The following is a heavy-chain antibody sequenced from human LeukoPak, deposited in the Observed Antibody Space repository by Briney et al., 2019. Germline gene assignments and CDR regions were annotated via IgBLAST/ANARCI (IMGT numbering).Heavy chain of an antibody. Sequence: GSVKVSCKASGYSFISYGISWARQAPGQGLEWMGWISAYNGNTEYAQKLQGRVAMTTDTSTSTAYMELRSLRPDDTAVYYCARDGIAVAGTLDYWGQGTLVTVSS. D-gene: IGHD6-19*01. CDR3: ARDGIAVAGTLDY. CDR1: GYSFISYG. V-gene: IGHV1-18*01. CDR2: ISAYNGNT. J-gene: IGHJ4*02.